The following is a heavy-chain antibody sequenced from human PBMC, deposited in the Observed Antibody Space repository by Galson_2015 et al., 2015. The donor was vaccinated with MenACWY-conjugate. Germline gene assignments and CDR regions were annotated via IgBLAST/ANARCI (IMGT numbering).Heavy chain of an antibody. V-gene: IGHV3-66*01. CDR2: IYSGGST. CDR1: GFTVSSNY. CDR3: ASPYSSSSKDGLDV. J-gene: IGHJ6*02. Sequence: SLRLSCAASGFTVSSNYMSWVRQAPGKGLEWVSVIYSGGSTYYADSVKGRFTISRDNSKNTLYLQMNGLRAEDTAVYYCASPYSSSSKDGLDVWGQGTTVTVSS. D-gene: IGHD6-6*01.